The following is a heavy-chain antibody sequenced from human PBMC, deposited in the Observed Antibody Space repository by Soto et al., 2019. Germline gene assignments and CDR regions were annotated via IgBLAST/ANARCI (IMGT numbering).Heavy chain of an antibody. CDR2: IYWDDDN. V-gene: IGHV2-5*02. CDR1: GFSLSTNGVG. CDR3: AHVEATLTKV. Sequence: QITLKESGPPLVKPTQTLTLTCTFSGFSLSTNGVGVGWIRQPPGKALEWLALIYWDDDNHYSPSLKSRLTISKDASKYLVVLTMTIRDPVDTVTYYFAHVEATLTKVWGQGTLVTVS. D-gene: IGHD4-17*01. J-gene: IGHJ4*02.